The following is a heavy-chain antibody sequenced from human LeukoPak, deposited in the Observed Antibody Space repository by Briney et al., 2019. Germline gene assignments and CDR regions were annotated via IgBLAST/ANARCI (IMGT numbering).Heavy chain of an antibody. CDR1: GYTFTGYY. Sequence: ASVKVSCKASGYTFTGYYMHWVRQAPGQGLERMGRINPNSGGTNYAQKFQGRVTMTRDTSISTAYMKLSRLRSDDTAVYYCARDSSSPLYYYYMDVWGKGTTVTVSS. D-gene: IGHD6-13*01. CDR3: ARDSSSPLYYYYMDV. J-gene: IGHJ6*03. CDR2: INPNSGGT. V-gene: IGHV1-2*06.